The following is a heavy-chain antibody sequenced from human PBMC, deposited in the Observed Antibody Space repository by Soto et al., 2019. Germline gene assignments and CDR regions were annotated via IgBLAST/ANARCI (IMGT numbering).Heavy chain of an antibody. D-gene: IGHD1-26*01. J-gene: IGHJ4*02. V-gene: IGHV3-53*01. CDR3: ARGIGGATDFDN. CDR1: GLNVRYNY. CDR2: TYSTSTT. Sequence: EVQLVESGGGLIQLGGSLRLSCEVSGLNVRYNYMHWVRQAPGKGLEWVAVTYSTSTTYYADSVKGRFTISGDNSDRTLFLQMNSLRAEDTAMYYSARGIGGATDFDNWGQGTLVTVSP.